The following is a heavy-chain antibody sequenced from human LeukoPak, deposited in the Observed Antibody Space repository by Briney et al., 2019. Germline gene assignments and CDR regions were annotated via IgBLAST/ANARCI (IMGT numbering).Heavy chain of an antibody. CDR3: ARDLSTAANWEFDY. D-gene: IGHD7-27*01. J-gene: IGHJ4*02. V-gene: IGHV1-2*06. CDR1: LYTFIRYF. Sequence: GSSVNVSCKASLYTFIRYFLHWVRQAPSQGPDWMGLIHCNNAVTDYVHNFQGRVTMTRDTSINPAYMELTSLTSDDTAVYYCARDLSTAANWEFDYWGPGTLVTVSS. CDR2: IHCNNAVT.